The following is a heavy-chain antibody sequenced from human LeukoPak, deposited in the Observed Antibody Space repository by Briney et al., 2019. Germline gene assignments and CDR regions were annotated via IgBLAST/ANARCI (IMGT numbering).Heavy chain of an antibody. J-gene: IGHJ6*02. Sequence: ASVKVSCKASGYTFTSYGISWVRQAPGQGLEWMGWINSNNGNTNYEQKFQGRVTMTTDTSTSTAYMELRSLRSDDTAVYYCARDFAVTTQKYYYYYGMDVWGQGITVTVSS. D-gene: IGHD4-11*01. CDR1: GYTFTSYG. CDR3: ARDFAVTTQKYYYYYGMDV. V-gene: IGHV1-18*01. CDR2: INSNNGNT.